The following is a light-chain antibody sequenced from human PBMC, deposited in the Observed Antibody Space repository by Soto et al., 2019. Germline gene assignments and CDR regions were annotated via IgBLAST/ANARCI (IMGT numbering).Light chain of an antibody. CDR1: QSVSSY. CDR3: QQRSNWRRT. V-gene: IGKV3-11*01. Sequence: EIVLTQSPATLSLSPGERATLSCRASQSVSSYLAWYQQKPGQAPRLLIYDASKRATGIPARFSGSGSGTDFTFTFCSLEPEDFAVYYCQQRSNWRRTFGQGTKVDIK. J-gene: IGKJ1*01. CDR2: DAS.